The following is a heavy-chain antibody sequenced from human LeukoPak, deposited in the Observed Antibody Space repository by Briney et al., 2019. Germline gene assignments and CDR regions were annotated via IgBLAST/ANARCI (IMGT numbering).Heavy chain of an antibody. V-gene: IGHV3-7*01. D-gene: IGHD3-22*01. Sequence: GGSLRLSCAASGFTSSSCGMSWVRQAPGKGLEWVANIKKDGSEKYYVDSVKGRFTISRDNAKNSLYLQMNSLRAEDTAVYYCARDLYRIVVVPHYFDYWGQGTLVTVSS. CDR3: ARDLYRIVVVPHYFDY. CDR1: GFTSSSCG. CDR2: IKKDGSEK. J-gene: IGHJ4*02.